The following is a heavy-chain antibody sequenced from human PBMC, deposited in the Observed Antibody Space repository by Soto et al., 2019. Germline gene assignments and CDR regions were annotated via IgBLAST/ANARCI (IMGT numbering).Heavy chain of an antibody. CDR1: GFIFRSYE. J-gene: IGHJ4*02. CDR3: ARGLGEAYFDY. V-gene: IGHV3-48*03. Sequence: EVQLVESGGGLVQPGGSQRLSCTAAGFIFRSYEMNWVRQAPGKGLEWISYISSTGNTIYYADSVKVRFIISRDNAKKSLFLQMDSVRGEDTAVYFCARGLGEAYFDYWGQGTLVTVSP. CDR2: ISSTGNTI. D-gene: IGHD3-16*01.